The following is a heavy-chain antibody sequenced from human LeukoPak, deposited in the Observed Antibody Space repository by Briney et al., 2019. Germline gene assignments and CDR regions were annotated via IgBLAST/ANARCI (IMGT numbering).Heavy chain of an antibody. D-gene: IGHD6-13*01. V-gene: IGHV3-11*01. Sequence: SGGSLRLSCAASGFTFSDYHMTWIRQAPGKGLEWVSYISGSGGTLDYADSVKGRFTISRDNAKNSPYLQMNSLRAEDTAVYYCARPDSGSTWNDAFDMWGQGTMVTVSS. J-gene: IGHJ3*02. CDR1: GFTFSDYH. CDR2: ISGSGGTL. CDR3: ARPDSGSTWNDAFDM.